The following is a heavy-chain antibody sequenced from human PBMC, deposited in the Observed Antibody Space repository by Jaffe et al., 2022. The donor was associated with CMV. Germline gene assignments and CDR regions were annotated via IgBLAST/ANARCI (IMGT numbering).Heavy chain of an antibody. CDR2: IYSGGST. D-gene: IGHD3-22*01. CDR3: ATHSSGYSYWYFDL. V-gene: IGHV3-53*01. CDR1: GFTVSSNY. J-gene: IGHJ2*01. Sequence: EVQLVESGGGLIQPGGSLRLSCAASGFTVSSNYMTWVRQAPGKGLEWVSVIYSGGSTYYADSVKGRFTISRDNSKNTLYLQMNSLRAEDTAVYYCATHSSGYSYWYFDLWGRGTLVTVSS.